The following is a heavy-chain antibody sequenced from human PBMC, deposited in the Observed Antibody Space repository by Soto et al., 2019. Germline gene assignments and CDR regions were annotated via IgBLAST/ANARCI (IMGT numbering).Heavy chain of an antibody. Sequence: QVHLAQSGPEVKKPGASVKVSCKSSGYTYTNFGLSWGRQAPGQGLEWMGWISAYNGNTHYAQKFQGRVTLTIDTSTTTGYMEVRSLRSDDTATYYCARDNGDSGASLVDHWGQGTLVTVSS. D-gene: IGHD3-22*01. CDR1: GYTYTNFG. J-gene: IGHJ4*02. CDR3: ARDNGDSGASLVDH. V-gene: IGHV1-18*04. CDR2: ISAYNGNT.